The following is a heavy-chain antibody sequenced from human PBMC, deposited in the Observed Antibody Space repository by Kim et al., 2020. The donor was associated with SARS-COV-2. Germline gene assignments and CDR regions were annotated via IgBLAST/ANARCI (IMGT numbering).Heavy chain of an antibody. CDR1: GYSFTSYW. CDR3: ARQGRYFDWLAVPGYDAFDI. CDR2: IYPGDSDT. Sequence: GESLKISCKGSGYSFTSYWIGWVRQMPGKGLEWMGIIYPGDSDTRYSPSFQGQVTISADKSIRTAYLQWSSLKASDTAMYYCARQGRYFDWLAVPGYDAFDIWGQGTMGTVSS. V-gene: IGHV5-51*01. D-gene: IGHD3-9*01. J-gene: IGHJ3*02.